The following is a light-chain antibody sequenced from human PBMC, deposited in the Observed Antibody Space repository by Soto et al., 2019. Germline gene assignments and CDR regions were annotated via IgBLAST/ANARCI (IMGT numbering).Light chain of an antibody. J-gene: IGLJ1*01. Sequence: QSVLTQPPSASGTPGQRVTISCSGSSSNIGSNYVSWYQHLPGTAPKLLSYDNDKRPPGISDRFSGSKSGTSATLDIAGLQTGDEADYYCGTWDTSLSAHVFGPGTKVTVL. CDR3: GTWDTSLSAHV. CDR1: SSNIGSNY. CDR2: DND. V-gene: IGLV1-51*01.